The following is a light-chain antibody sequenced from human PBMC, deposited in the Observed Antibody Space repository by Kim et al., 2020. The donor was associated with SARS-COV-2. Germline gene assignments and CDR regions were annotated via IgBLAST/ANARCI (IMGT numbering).Light chain of an antibody. J-gene: IGKJ4*01. V-gene: IGKV3-15*01. Sequence: EIVMMQSPATLSVSPGERATLSCRASQSVSSNLAWYQQKPGQAPRLLIYGASTRATGIPARFSGSGSGTEFTLTISSLQSEDFAVYYCQQYNNWPPLTFGGGTKLEI. CDR1: QSVSSN. CDR2: GAS. CDR3: QQYNNWPPLT.